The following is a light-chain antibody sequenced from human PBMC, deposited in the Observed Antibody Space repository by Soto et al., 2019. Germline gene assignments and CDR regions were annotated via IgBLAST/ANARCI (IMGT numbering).Light chain of an antibody. Sequence: ELVLTQSPGTLSLSPGERATLSCRASQSVSSNYLAWYQQKPDQAPRLLIYGASSRATGIPDRFSGSGSGTDFTLTISRLEPEDFAVYYGQQYSSSPMYIFGQGTKLEIK. V-gene: IGKV3-20*01. CDR2: GAS. CDR3: QQYSSSPMYI. J-gene: IGKJ2*01. CDR1: QSVSSNY.